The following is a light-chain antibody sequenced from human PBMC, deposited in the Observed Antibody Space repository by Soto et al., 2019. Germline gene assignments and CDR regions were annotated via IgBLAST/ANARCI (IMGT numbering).Light chain of an antibody. V-gene: IGKV3-20*01. CDR2: GAS. CDR3: QQYCSSSWT. CDR1: QSVSSSY. Sequence: EIVLTQSPGTLSLSPGERATLSCRASQSVSSSYLAWYQQKPGQAPRLLIYGASSRATGIPDRFSGSGSGTDFTLTISRLEPEDFAVYYCQQYCSSSWTFGHGTKLDI. J-gene: IGKJ1*01.